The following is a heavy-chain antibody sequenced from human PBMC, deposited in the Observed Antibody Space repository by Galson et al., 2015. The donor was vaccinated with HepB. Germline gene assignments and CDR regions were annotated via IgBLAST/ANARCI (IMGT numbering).Heavy chain of an antibody. CDR2: NYPADCGT. V-gene: IGHV5-51*01. CDR3: ARPGPSHLSPFDH. Sequence: QCGAAGTKPGEYLNIPSNVSGYIFTPHPIAWVRQLPGKGLEWMGGNYPADCGTIYRPSFQGQVTISADKSDRTAYLQWSSLKASDTAIYYCARPGPSHLSPFDHWGQGTLVTVSS. J-gene: IGHJ4*02. D-gene: IGHD2/OR15-2a*01. CDR1: GYIFTPHP.